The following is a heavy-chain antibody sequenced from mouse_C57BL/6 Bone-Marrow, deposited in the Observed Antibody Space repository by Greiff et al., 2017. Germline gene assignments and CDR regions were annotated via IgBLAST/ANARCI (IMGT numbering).Heavy chain of an antibody. CDR1: GFNIKDDY. Sequence: EVQVVESGAELVRPGASVKLSCTASGFNIKDDYMHWVKQRPEQGLEWIGWIDPENGDTEYASKFQGKATITADTSSNTAYLQLSSLTSEDTAVYYCTFYYYGSSYLLWAMDYWGQGTSVTVSS. CDR2: IDPENGDT. D-gene: IGHD1-1*01. CDR3: TFYYYGSSYLLWAMDY. V-gene: IGHV14-4*01. J-gene: IGHJ4*01.